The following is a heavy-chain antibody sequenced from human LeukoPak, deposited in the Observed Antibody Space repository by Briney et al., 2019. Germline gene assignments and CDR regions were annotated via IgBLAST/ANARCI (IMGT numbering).Heavy chain of an antibody. CDR1: GGSISSGGYY. J-gene: IGHJ4*02. CDR3: ARDSSGYYYLDY. D-gene: IGHD3-22*01. V-gene: IGHV4-31*03. Sequence: PSETLSLNCTVSGGSISSGGYYWSWIRQHPGKGLEWIGYIYYSGSTYYNPSLKSRVTISVDTSKNQFSLKLSSVTAADTAVYYCARDSSGYYYLDYWGQGTLVTVSS. CDR2: IYYSGST.